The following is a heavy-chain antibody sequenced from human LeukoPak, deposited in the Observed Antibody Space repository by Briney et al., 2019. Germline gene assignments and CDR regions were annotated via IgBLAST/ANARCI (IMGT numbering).Heavy chain of an antibody. D-gene: IGHD2-8*01. J-gene: IGHJ3*02. CDR1: GGSFSSYY. V-gene: IGHV4-59*08. CDR2: ISYSGST. Sequence: SETLSLTCAVYGGSFSSYYWSWIRQPPGKGLEWIGYISYSGSTNYSPSLKSRVTISVDTSNNQFSLNLSSVTAADTAVYSCARHRTSALYGAFDIWGQGTMVTVSS. CDR3: ARHRTSALYGAFDI.